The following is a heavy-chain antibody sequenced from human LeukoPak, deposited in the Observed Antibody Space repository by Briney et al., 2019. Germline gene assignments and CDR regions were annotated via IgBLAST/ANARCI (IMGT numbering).Heavy chain of an antibody. J-gene: IGHJ4*02. CDR3: AKGLEGSGWYGVDY. CDR1: GLTFSTFG. V-gene: IGHV3-23*01. CDR2: ISGSGGST. Sequence: GGSLRLSCAASGLTFSTFGMSWVRQAPGKGLEWVSAISGSGGSTYYADSVKGRFTISRDNSKNTLYLQMNSLRAEDTAVYYCAKGLEGSGWYGVDYWGQGTLVTVSS. D-gene: IGHD6-19*01.